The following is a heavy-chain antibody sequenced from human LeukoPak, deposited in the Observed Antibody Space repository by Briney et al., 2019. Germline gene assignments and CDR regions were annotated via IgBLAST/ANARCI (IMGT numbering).Heavy chain of an antibody. CDR1: SYSLGKNYY. D-gene: IGHD3-3*01. J-gene: IGHJ4*02. CDR2: IYGRAST. Sequence: SETLSLTCAVSSYSLGKNYYWGWIRQSPGKGLEWIGRIYGRASTSYNPSLMNRVTMSVAPSKNHFSLQLTSVTAADTAVYYCARYDSRGSASTKFDYWGPGIQVTVSS. V-gene: IGHV4-38-2*01. CDR3: ARYDSRGSASTKFDY.